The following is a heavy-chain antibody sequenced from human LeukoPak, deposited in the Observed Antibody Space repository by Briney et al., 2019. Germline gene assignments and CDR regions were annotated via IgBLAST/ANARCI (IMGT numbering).Heavy chain of an antibody. CDR2: IRSKAYGGTT. D-gene: IGHD3-10*01. CDR3: TRVGFGERRPDFDY. V-gene: IGHV3-49*04. J-gene: IGHJ4*02. Sequence: GGSLRLSCTASGFTFGDYAMSWVRQAPGKGLEWVGFIRSKAYGGTTEYAASVKGRFTISRDDSKSIAYLQMNSLKTEDTAVYYCTRVGFGERRPDFDYWGQGTLVTVSS. CDR1: GFTFGDYA.